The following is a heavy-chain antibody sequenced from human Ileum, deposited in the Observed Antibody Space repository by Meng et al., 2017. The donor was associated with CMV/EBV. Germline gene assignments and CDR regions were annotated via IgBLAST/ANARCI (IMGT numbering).Heavy chain of an antibody. Sequence: GESLKISCAASGFTLSSYYMYWVRQAPGKGLVWVSRINSDGTITYYADSVKGRFTISRDNANNTLYLQMDSLRGEDTGTYYCARGGYDFGTDYLHYWGQGTLVTVSS. J-gene: IGHJ4*02. CDR2: INSDGTIT. V-gene: IGHV3-74*01. CDR3: ARGGYDFGTDYLHY. D-gene: IGHD3-3*01. CDR1: GFTLSSYY.